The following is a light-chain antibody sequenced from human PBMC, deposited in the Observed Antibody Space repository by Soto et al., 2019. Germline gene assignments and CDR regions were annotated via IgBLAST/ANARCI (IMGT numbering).Light chain of an antibody. CDR1: SSDVGGYNY. V-gene: IGLV2-11*01. J-gene: IGLJ1*01. CDR2: DVS. Sequence: QSVLTQPRSVSGSPGQSVTISCTGTSSDVGGYNYVSWYQQHPGKAPKLMIYDVSKRPSGVPDRFSGSKSGNTASLTISGLQAEDEAGYYCCSYAGSYSLYVFGSGTKV. CDR3: CSYAGSYSLYV.